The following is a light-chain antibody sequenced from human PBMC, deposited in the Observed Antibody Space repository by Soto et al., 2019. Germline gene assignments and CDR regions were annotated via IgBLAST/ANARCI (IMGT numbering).Light chain of an antibody. J-gene: IGLJ3*02. Sequence: QLVLTQSSSASASLGSSVKLTCTLSSGHSSYIIAWHQQQPGKAPRYLMKLEGSGSYNKGSGVPDRFSGSSSGADRYLTISNLQFEDEADYYCGGGDSNTQNGVFGGGTKLTVL. V-gene: IGLV4-60*02. CDR2: LEGSGSY. CDR3: GGGDSNTQNGV. CDR1: SGHSSYI.